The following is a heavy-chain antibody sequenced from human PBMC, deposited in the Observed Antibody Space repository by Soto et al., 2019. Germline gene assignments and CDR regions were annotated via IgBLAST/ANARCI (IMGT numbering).Heavy chain of an antibody. CDR1: RGTFSTHA. CDR3: ARGYCSGGNCYSGMDV. D-gene: IGHD2-15*01. J-gene: IGHJ6*02. CDR2: IIPISGTT. Sequence: SVKVSCKASRGTFSTHAIIWVRQAPGHGLEWMGGIIPISGTTYYTQKFQGRVTITADEPTSTAFMELSSLKSDDTAVFYCARGYCSGGNCYSGMDVWGQGTMVTVSS. V-gene: IGHV1-69*13.